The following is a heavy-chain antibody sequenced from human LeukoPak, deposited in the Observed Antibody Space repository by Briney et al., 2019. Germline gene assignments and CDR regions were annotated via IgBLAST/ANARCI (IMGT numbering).Heavy chain of an antibody. CDR1: GFTVSSNY. J-gene: IGHJ3*02. CDR2: IYSDGST. Sequence: GGSLRLSCAASGFTVSSNYMSWVRQAPGKGLEWVSIIYSDGSTYYADCVKGRFTISRDNSKNTLYLQMNSLRAEDTAVYYCARVTFNYFGSGDAFDIWGQGTMVTVSS. V-gene: IGHV3-66*01. D-gene: IGHD3-10*01. CDR3: ARVTFNYFGSGDAFDI.